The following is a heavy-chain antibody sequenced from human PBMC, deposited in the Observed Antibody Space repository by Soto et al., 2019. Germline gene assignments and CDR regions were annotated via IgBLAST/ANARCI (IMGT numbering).Heavy chain of an antibody. CDR1: GFTFSSYS. V-gene: IGHV3-21*01. CDR2: ISSSSYI. D-gene: IGHD5-12*01. J-gene: IGHJ4*02. Sequence: EVQLVESGGGLVKPGGSLRLSCAASGFTFSSYSMNWVRQAPGKGLEWVSSISSSSYIYYADSVKGRFTISRDNAKNSLYLQMNSLRAEDTAVYYCAREGRRRRRGYDFDYWGQGTLVTVSS. CDR3: AREGRRRRRGYDFDY.